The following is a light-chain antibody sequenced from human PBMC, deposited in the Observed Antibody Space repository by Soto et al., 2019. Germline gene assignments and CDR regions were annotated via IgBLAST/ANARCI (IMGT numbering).Light chain of an antibody. CDR2: LGS. J-gene: IGKJ1*01. V-gene: IGKV2-28*01. CDR1: QSLLHSNGYNY. CDR3: LQDLQRPT. Sequence: DIVMTQSPLSLPVTPGEPASISCRSSQSLLHSNGYNYLDWYLQKPGQSPQLLIYLGSNRASGVPDRFSGHGSGTDFTLKISRVEAEDVGVYYCLQDLQRPTFGQGTKVEIK.